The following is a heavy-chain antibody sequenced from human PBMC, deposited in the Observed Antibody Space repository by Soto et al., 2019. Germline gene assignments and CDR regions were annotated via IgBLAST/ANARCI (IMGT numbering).Heavy chain of an antibody. V-gene: IGHV3-33*01. Sequence: QVQLVESGGGVVQPGRALRLSCAASGFSISSYGMHWVRQAPGKGLEWVAVIWNDGSNKYSADSVKGRFTISRDNSKNTLYLQMNSLRAEDTAMYYCARADYGSGSYSDYWGQGTLVTVSS. D-gene: IGHD3-10*01. CDR1: GFSISSYG. J-gene: IGHJ4*02. CDR3: ARADYGSGSYSDY. CDR2: IWNDGSNK.